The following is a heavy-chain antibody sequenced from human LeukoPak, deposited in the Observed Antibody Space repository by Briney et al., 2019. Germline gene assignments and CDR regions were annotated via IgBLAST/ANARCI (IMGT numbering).Heavy chain of an antibody. J-gene: IGHJ4*02. V-gene: IGHV4-61*01. CDR3: ARGFGFGEPTFDY. CDR1: GVSVSSGSFH. Sequence: PSETLSLTCTVSGVSVSSGSFHWSWIRQPPGKGLEWIGYIYYSGSTNYNPSLKSRVTMSIDTSKNQFSLKLSSVTAADTAVYYCARGFGFGEPTFDYWGQGTLVTVSS. CDR2: IYYSGST. D-gene: IGHD3-10*01.